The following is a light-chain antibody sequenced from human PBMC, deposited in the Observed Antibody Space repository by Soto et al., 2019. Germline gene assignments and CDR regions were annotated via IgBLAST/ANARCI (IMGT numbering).Light chain of an antibody. CDR3: QQYGNSPRT. J-gene: IGKJ1*01. CDR1: RSINNNF. Sequence: EIVLTQSPGTLSLSPGERATLSCRASRSINNNFLAWYQQRPGQAPTLLIFHAFNRASGIPDKFRGSGSGTDFTLTISRLEHEDFALYYCQQYGNSPRTFSQGTKVDIK. V-gene: IGKV3-20*01. CDR2: HAF.